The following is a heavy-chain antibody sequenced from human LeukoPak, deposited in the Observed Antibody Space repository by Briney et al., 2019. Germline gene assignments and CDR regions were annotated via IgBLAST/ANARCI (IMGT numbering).Heavy chain of an antibody. Sequence: SQTLSLTCTVSGGSISSGGYYWSWIRQHPGKGLEWIGYIYYSGSTYYNPSLKSQVTISVDTSKNQFSLKLSSVTAADTAVYYCARAPLWYYYMDVWGKGTTVTVSS. J-gene: IGHJ6*03. CDR2: IYYSGST. CDR3: ARAPLWYYYMDV. CDR1: GGSISSGGYY. D-gene: IGHD2-21*01. V-gene: IGHV4-31*01.